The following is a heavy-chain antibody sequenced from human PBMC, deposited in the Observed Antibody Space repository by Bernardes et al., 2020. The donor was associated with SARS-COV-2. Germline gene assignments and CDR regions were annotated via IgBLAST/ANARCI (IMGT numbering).Heavy chain of an antibody. CDR1: GFTFDDYA. D-gene: IGHD5-12*01. V-gene: IGHV3-9*01. J-gene: IGHJ6*02. CDR2: ISWNSGSI. CDR3: ANLIVANEDSYGMDV. Sequence: GGSLRLSCAASGFTFDDYAMHWVRQAPGKGLEWVSGISWNSGSIGYADSVKGRFTISRDNAKNSLYLQMNSLRAEDTALYYCANLIVANEDSYGMDVWGQGTTVTVSS.